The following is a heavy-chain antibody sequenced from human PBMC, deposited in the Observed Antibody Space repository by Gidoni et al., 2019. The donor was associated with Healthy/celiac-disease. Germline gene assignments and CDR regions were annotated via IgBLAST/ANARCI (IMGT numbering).Heavy chain of an antibody. CDR1: GFTVSSNY. J-gene: IGHJ3*02. CDR3: ARDEGGGADRRRAFDI. CDR2: IYSGGST. Sequence: EVQLVESGGGLIQPGGSLRLSCAASGFTVSSNYMSWVRQAPGKGLEWVSVIYSGGSTYYADSVKGRFTISRDNSKNTLYLQMNSLRAEDTAVYYCARDEGGGADRRRAFDIWGQGTMVTVSS. D-gene: IGHD1-26*01. V-gene: IGHV3-53*01.